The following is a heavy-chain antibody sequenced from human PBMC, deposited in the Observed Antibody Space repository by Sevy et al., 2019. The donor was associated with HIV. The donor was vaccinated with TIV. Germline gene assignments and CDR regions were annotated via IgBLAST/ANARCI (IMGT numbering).Heavy chain of an antibody. CDR1: GGSITSLY. Sequence: SETLSLTCTVSGGSITSLYWNWIRQPPGKGLEWIANIYYNGHINYNPSLKSRVTLSLDTSKNQFSLRPSSVTAADTVMYYCAGENAWGRGYSWGQGTLVTVSS. D-gene: IGHD1-26*01. J-gene: IGHJ4*02. CDR2: IYYNGHI. V-gene: IGHV4-59*08. CDR3: AGENAWGRGYS.